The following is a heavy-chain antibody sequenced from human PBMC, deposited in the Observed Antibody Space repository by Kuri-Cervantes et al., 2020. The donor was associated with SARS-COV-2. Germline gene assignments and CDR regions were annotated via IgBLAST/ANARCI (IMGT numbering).Heavy chain of an antibody. CDR2: IYPGDSDT. D-gene: IGHD2-21*02. CDR3: ATVYCGGDCYHRGGFDY. J-gene: IGHJ4*02. Sequence: KVSCKGSGYSFTSYWIGWVRQMPGKGLEWMGIIYPGDSDTRYSPSFQGQVTISADKSISTAYLQRSSLKASDTAMYYCATVYCGGDCYHRGGFDYWGQGTLATVSS. CDR1: GYSFTSYW. V-gene: IGHV5-51*01.